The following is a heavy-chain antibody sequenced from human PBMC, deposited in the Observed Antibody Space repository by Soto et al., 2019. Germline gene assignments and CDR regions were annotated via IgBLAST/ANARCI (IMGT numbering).Heavy chain of an antibody. Sequence: QLQMQEPGPGLVKPSETLSLTCTVSDGSISTSSYYWGWIRQSPGKGLEWIGTIFYTGRTYYNPSLERRVTLSVDTSKNQSSLHLTSVTAADTAVYYCTRHHPHHYDSSGYFDYWGQGTLVTVSS. V-gene: IGHV4-39*01. CDR2: IFYTGRT. J-gene: IGHJ4*02. CDR1: DGSISTSSYY. D-gene: IGHD3-22*01. CDR3: TRHHPHHYDSSGYFDY.